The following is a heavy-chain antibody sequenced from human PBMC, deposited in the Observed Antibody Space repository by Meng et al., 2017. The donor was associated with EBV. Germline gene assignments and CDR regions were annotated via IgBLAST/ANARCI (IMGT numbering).Heavy chain of an antibody. J-gene: IGHJ4*02. CDR3: VRGPPVGVPGPGDY. V-gene: IGHV1-3*01. CDR1: GYAFTSYI. Sequence: GHVVQAGARVKNPGASVKVSCKASGYAFTSYILHWVRQAPGQRLEWMGWINVGVGYTKYSQKFQGRVTISSDTSATTGYMELSSLRSEDTAVYYCVRGPPVGVPGPGDYWGQGTLVTVSS. D-gene: IGHD2-21*01. CDR2: INVGVGYT.